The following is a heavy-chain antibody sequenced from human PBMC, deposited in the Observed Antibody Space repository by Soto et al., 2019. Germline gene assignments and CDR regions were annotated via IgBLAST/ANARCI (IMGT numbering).Heavy chain of an antibody. CDR3: ARGPGSQEGTYFYSDYFYYYGMDV. Sequence: PSETLSLTCTVSVGSFSSGGYYWSWIRQHPEKGLEWVGCIYYSGSTYYSPSLKSRLTISVDTSKNQFSLKLSSVTAADTAVYYCARGPGSQEGTYFYSDYFYYYGMDVWGQGTTVTVSS. CDR1: VGSFSSGGYY. J-gene: IGHJ6*02. V-gene: IGHV4-31*03. D-gene: IGHD3-10*01. CDR2: IYYSGST.